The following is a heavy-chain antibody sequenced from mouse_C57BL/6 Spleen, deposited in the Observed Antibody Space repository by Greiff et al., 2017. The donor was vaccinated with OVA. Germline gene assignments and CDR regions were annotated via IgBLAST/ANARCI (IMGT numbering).Heavy chain of an antibody. V-gene: IGHV3-6*01. CDR3: ARESGYYAIDY. J-gene: IGHJ4*01. Sequence: EVHLVESGPGLVKPSQSLSLTCSVSGYSITSGYYWYWIRPFPGNQLEWLGYISYAGSNNYNQSLKNRISITRDTSKNQYFLKVNSVTTDDTDTYYCARESGYYAIDYWGQGTSVTVSS. CDR1: GYSITSGYY. CDR2: ISYAGSN.